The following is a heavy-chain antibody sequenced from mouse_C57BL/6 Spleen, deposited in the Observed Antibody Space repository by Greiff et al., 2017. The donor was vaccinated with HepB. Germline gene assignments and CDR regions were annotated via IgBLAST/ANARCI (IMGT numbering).Heavy chain of an antibody. V-gene: IGHV1-19*01. CDR1: GYTFTDYY. Sequence: VQLQQSGPVLVKPGASVKMSCKASGYTFTDYYMNWVKQSHGKSLEWIGVINPYNGGTSYNQKFKGKATLTVDKSSSTAYMELNSLTSEDSAVYYCARRPSSYWYFDVWGTGTTVTVSS. CDR3: ARRPSSYWYFDV. J-gene: IGHJ1*03. D-gene: IGHD6-1*01. CDR2: INPYNGGT.